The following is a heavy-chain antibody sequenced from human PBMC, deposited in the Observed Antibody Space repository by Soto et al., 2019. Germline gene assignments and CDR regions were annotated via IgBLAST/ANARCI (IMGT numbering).Heavy chain of an antibody. J-gene: IGHJ4*02. V-gene: IGHV1-3*01. Sequence: QVQLVQSGAEVKKPGASVKVSCKASEYTFTGYAMHWVRRAPGQRLEWMGWINAGNGNTKYSQKFQGRVTITRDTSASTAYMELSSLRSEDTAVYYCARDMGFGLSDYSGQGTLVTVSS. CDR1: EYTFTGYA. CDR2: INAGNGNT. D-gene: IGHD3-10*01. CDR3: ARDMGFGLSDY.